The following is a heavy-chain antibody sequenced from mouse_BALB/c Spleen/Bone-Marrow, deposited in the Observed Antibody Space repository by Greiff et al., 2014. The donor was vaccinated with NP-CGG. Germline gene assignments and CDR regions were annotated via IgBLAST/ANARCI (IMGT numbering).Heavy chain of an antibody. CDR3: ARDDYDDQYYFDY. D-gene: IGHD2-4*01. Sequence: VQLKESGGGLVKPGGSLKLSCAASGFTFSSYAMSWVRQTPEKRLEWVASISSGGSTYYPDSVKGRFTISRDNARNILYLQMSSRRSEDTAMYYCARDDYDDQYYFDYWGQGTTLTVSS. J-gene: IGHJ2*01. CDR1: GFTFSSYA. V-gene: IGHV5-6-5*01. CDR2: ISSGGST.